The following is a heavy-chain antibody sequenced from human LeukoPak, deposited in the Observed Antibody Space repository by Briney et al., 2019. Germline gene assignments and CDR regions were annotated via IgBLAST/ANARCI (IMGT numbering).Heavy chain of an antibody. D-gene: IGHD3-10*01. Sequence: GGSLRLSCAASGFTVSSNYMSWVRQAPGKGLEWVSVIYSGGSTYYADSVKGRFTISRDNSKNTLYLQMNSLRAEDTAVYYCARDLITMVRGGEPGYWGQGTLVTVS. V-gene: IGHV3-66*01. CDR3: ARDLITMVRGGEPGY. CDR1: GFTVSSNY. CDR2: IYSGGST. J-gene: IGHJ4*02.